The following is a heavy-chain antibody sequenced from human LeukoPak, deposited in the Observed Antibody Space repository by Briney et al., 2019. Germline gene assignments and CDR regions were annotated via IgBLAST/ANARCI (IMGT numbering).Heavy chain of an antibody. J-gene: IGHJ5*02. D-gene: IGHD1-14*01. V-gene: IGHV3-7*01. Sequence: GGSLRLSCAASGFTFSSYWMRWVRQAPGKGLEWVANIKQDGSEKYYVDSVKGRFTISRDNAKNSLYLQMNSLRAEDTAVYYCARDHRTTRFVFRVFGWFDPWGQGTLVTVSS. CDR2: IKQDGSEK. CDR1: GFTFSSYW. CDR3: ARDHRTTRFVFRVFGWFDP.